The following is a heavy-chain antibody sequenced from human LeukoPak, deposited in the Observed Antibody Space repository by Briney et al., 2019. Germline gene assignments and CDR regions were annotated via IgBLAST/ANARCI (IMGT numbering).Heavy chain of an antibody. CDR1: GGTFSSYA. J-gene: IGHJ4*02. Sequence: ASVKVSCKASGGTFSSYAISWVRQAPGQGLEWMGGIIPIFGTANYAQKFQGRVTITAAESTSTAYMELSSLRSEDTAVYYCARGRYCSSTSCPWGYWGQGTLVTVSS. V-gene: IGHV1-69*01. CDR3: ARGRYCSSTSCPWGY. CDR2: IIPIFGTA. D-gene: IGHD2-2*01.